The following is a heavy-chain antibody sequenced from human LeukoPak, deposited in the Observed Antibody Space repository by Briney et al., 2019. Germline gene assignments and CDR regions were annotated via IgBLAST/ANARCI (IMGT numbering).Heavy chain of an antibody. CDR1: GGSISSSSYY. CDR2: IYYSGST. CDR3: ARTGRYYYDSSGSALDY. V-gene: IGHV4-39*07. J-gene: IGHJ4*02. Sequence: PSETLSLTCTVSGGSISSSSYYWGWIRQPPGKGLEWIGSIYYSGSTYYNPSLKSRVTISVDTSKNQFSLKLSSVTAADTAVYYCARTGRYYYDSSGSALDYWGQGTLVTVSS. D-gene: IGHD3-22*01.